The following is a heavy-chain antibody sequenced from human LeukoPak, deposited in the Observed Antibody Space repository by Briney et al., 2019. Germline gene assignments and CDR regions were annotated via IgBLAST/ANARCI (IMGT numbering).Heavy chain of an antibody. CDR2: IFYSGST. V-gene: IGHV4-59*08. CDR3: ARHGILWFGELPWFDP. Sequence: SETLSLTCTVSGGSFSSYYWSWIRQPPGKGLEWIGYIFYSGSTNYNPSLKSRVTISVDKSKNQFSLKLSSVTAADTAVYYCARHGILWFGELPWFDPWGQGTLVTVSS. CDR1: GGSFSSYY. J-gene: IGHJ5*02. D-gene: IGHD3-10*01.